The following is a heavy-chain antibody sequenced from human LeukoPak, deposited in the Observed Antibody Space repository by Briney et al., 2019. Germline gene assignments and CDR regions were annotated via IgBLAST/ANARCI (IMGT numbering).Heavy chain of an antibody. CDR1: GFTFSSYG. V-gene: IGHV3-23*01. J-gene: IGHJ4*02. D-gene: IGHD3-10*01. Sequence: GGSLRLSCVASGFTFSSYGMSWVRQAPGKGLEWVSAIGGRDGSTYYADSVKGRFTISRDNSKNTLYVQMNSLRAEDTAVYYCAKGHYYGSGSLDYWGQGTLVTVSS. CDR2: IGGRDGST. CDR3: AKGHYYGSGSLDY.